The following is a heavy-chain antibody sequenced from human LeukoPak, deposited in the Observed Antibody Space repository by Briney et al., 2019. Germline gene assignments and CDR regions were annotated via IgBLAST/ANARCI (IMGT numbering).Heavy chain of an antibody. V-gene: IGHV1-2*02. D-gene: IGHD1-26*01. CDR3: ARPGCIVGAENIVDGFDP. Sequence: ASVKVSCKASGYTFTGYYMHWVRQAPGQGLEGMGWINPNSGGTNYAQKFQGRVTMIRDTSISTAYMELSRLRSDDTAVYYCARPGCIVGAENIVDGFDPWGQGTLVTVSS. CDR1: GYTFTGYY. CDR2: INPNSGGT. J-gene: IGHJ5*02.